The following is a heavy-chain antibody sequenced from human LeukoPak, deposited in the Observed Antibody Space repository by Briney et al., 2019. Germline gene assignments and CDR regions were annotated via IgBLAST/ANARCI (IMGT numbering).Heavy chain of an antibody. CDR1: GFTVSSNY. J-gene: IGHJ4*02. D-gene: IGHD6-13*01. CDR2: IYSGGST. CDR3: ARDQSSSWTFDY. Sequence: PGGSLRLSCAASGFTVSSNYMSWVRQAPGKGLEWVSVIYSGGSTYYADSVKGRFTISRGNSKNTLYLQMNSLRAEDTAVHYCARDQSSSWTFDYWGQGTLVTVSS. V-gene: IGHV3-66*01.